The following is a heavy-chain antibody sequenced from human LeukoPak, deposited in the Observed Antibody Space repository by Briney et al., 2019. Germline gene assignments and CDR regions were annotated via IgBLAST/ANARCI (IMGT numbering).Heavy chain of an antibody. CDR3: AKDLHFGVDNYYYYGMDV. CDR1: GFTFDDYA. V-gene: IGHV3-9*01. Sequence: GGSLRLSCAASGFTFDDYAMHWVRQAPGKGLEWVSGISWNSGSIGYADSVKGRFTISRDNAKNSLYLQMNSLRAEDTALYYCAKDLHFGVDNYYYYGMDVWGQGTTVTVSS. CDR2: ISWNSGSI. D-gene: IGHD3-3*01. J-gene: IGHJ6*02.